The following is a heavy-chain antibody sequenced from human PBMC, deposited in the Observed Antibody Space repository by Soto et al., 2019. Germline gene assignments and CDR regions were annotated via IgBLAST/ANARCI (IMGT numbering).Heavy chain of an antibody. Sequence: SETLSLTCTVSGASISSGGYYWSWFRQRPGKGLEWIGYIYYTGTTDYNPSLKSRVNISIDTSETQFSLNLSSVTAADTAVYYCARGAYGDYAYWGQGTLVTVSS. CDR3: ARGAYGDYAY. D-gene: IGHD4-17*01. CDR2: IYYTGTT. V-gene: IGHV4-31*03. CDR1: GASISSGGYY. J-gene: IGHJ4*02.